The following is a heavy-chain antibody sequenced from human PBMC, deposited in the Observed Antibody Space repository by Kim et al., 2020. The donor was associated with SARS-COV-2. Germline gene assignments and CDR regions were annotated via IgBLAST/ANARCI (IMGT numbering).Heavy chain of an antibody. V-gene: IGHV4-39*01. J-gene: IGHJ3*02. Sequence: SETLSLTCTVSGGSISSGYYWGWIRQPPGKSLEWIGSIYYSGTTYYNPSLESRVTISVDTSKNQFSLKVNSVTAADTAVYYCVRRVGATSAFDIWGQGTMVTVSS. D-gene: IGHD1-26*01. CDR3: VRRVGATSAFDI. CDR1: GGSISSGYY. CDR2: IYYSGTT.